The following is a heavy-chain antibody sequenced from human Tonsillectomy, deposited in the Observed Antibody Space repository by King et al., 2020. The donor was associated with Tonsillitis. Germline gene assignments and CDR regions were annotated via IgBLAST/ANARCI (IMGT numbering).Heavy chain of an antibody. D-gene: IGHD4-17*01. CDR1: GFTFDDLG. CDR3: AKEMRAHGEDGMDV. CDR2: ITWNRWRL. Sequence: VQLVESGGGLVQPGRSLRLSWSASGFTFDDLGMYWVRRAPGNCLDWVSGITWNRWRLCYADSEKGRLTISRDNAKNSLYLQMDSLRIEDTALYYCAKEMRAHGEDGMDVWGQGTTVIVSS. V-gene: IGHV3-9*01. J-gene: IGHJ6*02.